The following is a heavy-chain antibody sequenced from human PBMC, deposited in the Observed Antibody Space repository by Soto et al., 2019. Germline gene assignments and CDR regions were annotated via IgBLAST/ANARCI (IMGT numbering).Heavy chain of an antibody. J-gene: IGHJ3*02. Sequence: PGGSLRLACAASGFSVSSYLMNWVRPAPGKGLEWVANIKQDGSQKYYVDSVKGRFTISRDNAKNPLYLQMNSLRAEDTAIYYCARSNYDFWSGGSLDIWDQGTMVTVSS. CDR2: IKQDGSQK. D-gene: IGHD3-3*01. CDR1: GFSVSSYL. CDR3: ARSNYDFWSGGSLDI. V-gene: IGHV3-7*03.